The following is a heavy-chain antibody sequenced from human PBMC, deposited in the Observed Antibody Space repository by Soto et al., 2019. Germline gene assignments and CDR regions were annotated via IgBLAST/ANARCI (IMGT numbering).Heavy chain of an antibody. CDR3: ASATSNGFDP. CDR1: GGTFSSHA. V-gene: IGHV1-69*05. Sequence: SVKVSCKASGGTFSSHAISWLREATGQGLEWVGGNIPIFGTANYAQKFQGRVTITTDESTSTAYMELSSLSSEETAVYSWASATSNGFDPRGQGTLVAISS. CDR2: NIPIFGTA. J-gene: IGHJ5*02.